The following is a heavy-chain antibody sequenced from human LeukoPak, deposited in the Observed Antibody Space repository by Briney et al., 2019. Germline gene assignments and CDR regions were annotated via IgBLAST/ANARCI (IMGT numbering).Heavy chain of an antibody. V-gene: IGHV3-30-3*01. Sequence: GGSLRLSCTASGFSFSTHALHWVRQAPGEGLEWVAVISYDGTNKYHAKSVKGRFTISRDNFKNTLYLQMNSPRVDDTAVYYCARSTSGWKLDYWGQGTLVTVSS. CDR1: GFSFSTHA. CDR2: ISYDGTNK. CDR3: ARSTSGWKLDY. J-gene: IGHJ4*02. D-gene: IGHD6-19*01.